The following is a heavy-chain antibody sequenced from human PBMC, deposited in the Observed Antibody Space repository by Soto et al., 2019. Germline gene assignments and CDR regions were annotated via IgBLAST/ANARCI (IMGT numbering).Heavy chain of an antibody. D-gene: IGHD2-15*01. CDR2: ISSSSNTI. CDR3: ARDDVLFDGGRCYRVPLDV. CDR1: GFTFSTNN. J-gene: IGHJ6*04. V-gene: IGHV3-48*01. Sequence: GGSLRLSCVASGFTFSTNNMNWVRQAPGKGLEWVSYISSSSNTIYYVDSVKGQFTISRDNAKNTLYLQMNSLRAEDTAVYYCARDDVLFDGGRCYRVPLDVWGKGTKVPGSS.